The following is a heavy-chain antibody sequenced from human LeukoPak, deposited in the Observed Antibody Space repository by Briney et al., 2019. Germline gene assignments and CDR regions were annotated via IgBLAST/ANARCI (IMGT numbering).Heavy chain of an antibody. V-gene: IGHV4-61*01. CDR1: GGSVSSGSYY. CDR3: ASSPRRSSSWTTPLPHYYFDY. J-gene: IGHJ4*02. D-gene: IGHD6-13*01. CDR2: IYYSGST. Sequence: SETLSLTCTVSGGSVSSGSYYWSWIRQPPGKGLEWIGYIYYSGSTNYNPSLKSRVTISVDTSKNQFSLKLSSVTAADTALYYCASSPRRSSSWTTPLPHYYFDYWGQGTLVTVSS.